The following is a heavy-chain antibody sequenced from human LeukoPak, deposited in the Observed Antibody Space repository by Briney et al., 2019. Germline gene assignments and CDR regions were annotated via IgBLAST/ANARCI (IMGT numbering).Heavy chain of an antibody. V-gene: IGHV3-48*01. CDR1: GFTFSSYS. J-gene: IGHJ4*02. CDR2: ISSSSSTI. Sequence: PGGSLRLSCAASGFTFSSYSMNWVRQAPGKGLEWVSYISSSSSTIYYADSVKGRFAISRGNAKNSLYLQMNSLRAEDTAVYYCARDPRYCSSTSCQPDYWGQGTLVTVSS. CDR3: ARDPRYCSSTSCQPDY. D-gene: IGHD2-2*01.